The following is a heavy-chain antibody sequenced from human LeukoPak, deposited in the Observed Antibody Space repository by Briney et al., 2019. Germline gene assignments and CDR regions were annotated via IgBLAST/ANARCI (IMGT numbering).Heavy chain of an antibody. D-gene: IGHD3-10*01. CDR3: ARNLGAAGGVDP. CDR2: ISVYNGYT. J-gene: IGHJ5*02. V-gene: IGHV1-18*01. CDR1: GYTFTSYG. Sequence: GASVKVSCKASGYTFTSYGISWVRQAPGQGLEWMGWISVYNGYTHYAQKVQDRVTMTTDTSTNTAYMELRSLRTDDTAVYYCARNLGAAGGVDPWGQGTLVTVSS.